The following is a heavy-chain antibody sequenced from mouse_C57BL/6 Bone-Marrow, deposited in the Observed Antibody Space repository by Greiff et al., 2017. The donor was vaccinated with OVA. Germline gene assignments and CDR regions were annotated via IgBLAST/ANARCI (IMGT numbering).Heavy chain of an antibody. CDR2: IRSKSNNYAT. CDR1: GFSFNTYA. Sequence: EVQGVESGGGLVQPKGSLKLSCAASGFSFNTYAMNWVRQAPGKGLEWVARIRSKSNNYATYYADSVKDRFTISRDDSESMLYLQMNNLKTEDTAMYYCVTGYGSSYSWFAYWGQGTLVTVSA. J-gene: IGHJ3*01. V-gene: IGHV10-1*01. CDR3: VTGYGSSYSWFAY. D-gene: IGHD1-1*01.